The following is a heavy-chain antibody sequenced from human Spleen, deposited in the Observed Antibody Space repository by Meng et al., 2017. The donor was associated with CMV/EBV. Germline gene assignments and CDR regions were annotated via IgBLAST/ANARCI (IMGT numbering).Heavy chain of an antibody. J-gene: IGHJ4*02. V-gene: IGHV4-34*01. Sequence: SETLSLTCAVYGGSFSGYYWSWIRQPPGKGLEWIGEINHSGSTNYNPSLKSRVTISVDTSKNQFSLKLSSVTATDTAVYYCARTTSGSYHFDYWGQGTLVTVSS. CDR3: ARTTSGSYHFDY. CDR1: GGSFSGYY. D-gene: IGHD1-26*01. CDR2: INHSGST.